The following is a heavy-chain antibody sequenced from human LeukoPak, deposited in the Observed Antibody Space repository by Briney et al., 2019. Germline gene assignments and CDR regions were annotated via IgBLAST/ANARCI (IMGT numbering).Heavy chain of an antibody. CDR1: GGSISSYY. J-gene: IGHJ6*03. CDR2: IYYSGST. Sequence: SETLSLTYTVSGGSISSYYWSWIRQHPGKGQEWSGYIYYSGSTNYNPSLKSRVTISVDTSKHQFSLKLSSVTAADTAVYYCARAPPLYYYDSSGYYVGAIYYYMDVWGKGTTVTVSS. V-gene: IGHV4-59*01. D-gene: IGHD3-22*01. CDR3: ARAPPLYYYDSSGYYVGAIYYYMDV.